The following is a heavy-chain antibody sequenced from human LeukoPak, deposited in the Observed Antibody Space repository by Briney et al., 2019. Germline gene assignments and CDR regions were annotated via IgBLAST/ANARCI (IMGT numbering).Heavy chain of an antibody. CDR2: IYHSGST. CDR3: ARKGYSYGRGFFDY. Sequence: SQTLSLTCTVSGGSISSGDYYWSWIRQPPGKGLEWIGYIYHSGSTYYNPSLKSRVTISVDRSKNQFSLKLSSVTAADTAVYYCARKGYSYGRGFFDYWGQGTLVTVSS. V-gene: IGHV4-30-2*01. CDR1: GGSISSGDYY. J-gene: IGHJ4*02. D-gene: IGHD5-18*01.